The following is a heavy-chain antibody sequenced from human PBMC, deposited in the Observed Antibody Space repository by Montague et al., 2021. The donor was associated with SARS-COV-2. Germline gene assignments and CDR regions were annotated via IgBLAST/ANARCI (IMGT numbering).Heavy chain of an antibody. CDR1: RFSFSSHW. J-gene: IGHJ4*02. D-gene: IGHD5-12*01. CDR3: TRITKGNAYDEIDY. CDR2: IHRDGSQQ. Sequence: SLRLSCAASRFSFSSHWMSWVRQPPGKGLEWVANIHRDGSQQYYAGSVKGRFIISRDGARNSLYPQMNSLRAEDTAVYYCTRITKGNAYDEIDYWGQGTLVTVSS. V-gene: IGHV3-7*01.